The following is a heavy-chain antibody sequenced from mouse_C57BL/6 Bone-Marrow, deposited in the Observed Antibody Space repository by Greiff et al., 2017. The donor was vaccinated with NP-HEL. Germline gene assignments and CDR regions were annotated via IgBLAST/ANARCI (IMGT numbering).Heavy chain of an antibody. CDR1: GYTFTSYW. Sequence: QVQLQQPGAELVKPGASVKMSCKASGYTFTSYWITWVKQRPGQGLEWIGDIYPGSGSPNYNEKFKSKATLTVDTSSSTAYMQLSSLTSEDSAVYYCARLGLRPWYFDVWGTGTTVTVSS. CDR3: ARLGLRPWYFDV. CDR2: IYPGSGSP. V-gene: IGHV1-55*01. D-gene: IGHD2-4*01. J-gene: IGHJ1*03.